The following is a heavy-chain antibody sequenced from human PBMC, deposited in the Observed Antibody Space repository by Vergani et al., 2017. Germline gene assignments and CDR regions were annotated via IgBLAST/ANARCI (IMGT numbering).Heavy chain of an antibody. CDR1: GFTFSSYA. Sequence: EVQLLESGGGLVQPGGSLRLSCAASGFTFSSYAMSWARQAPGKGLEWVSAISGSGGSTYYADSGKGRFTISRDNSKNTLYLQMNSLRAEDTGVYYCAKRDSVGWLDYWGQGTLVTVSS. CDR3: AKRDSVGWLDY. J-gene: IGHJ4*02. V-gene: IGHV3-23*01. CDR2: ISGSGGST. D-gene: IGHD3-10*01.